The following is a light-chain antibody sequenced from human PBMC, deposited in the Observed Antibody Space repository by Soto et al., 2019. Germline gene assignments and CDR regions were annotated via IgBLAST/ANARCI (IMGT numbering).Light chain of an antibody. CDR2: EVT. J-gene: IGLJ2*01. V-gene: IGLV2-18*02. Sequence: QSALTQPPSVSGSPGQSVTISCTGTSSDVGSYNRVSWYQQPPGTAPKLMIYEVTNRPSGVPDRFSGTKHGNTASLTISGLQAEDEADYYCSSYTTDTTLVFGGGTKLTVL. CDR1: SSDVGSYNR. CDR3: SSYTTDTTLV.